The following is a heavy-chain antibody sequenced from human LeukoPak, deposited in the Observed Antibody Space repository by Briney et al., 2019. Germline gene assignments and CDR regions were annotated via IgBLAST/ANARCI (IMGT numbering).Heavy chain of an antibody. V-gene: IGHV3-23*01. CDR3: AKKESSSSWYDYFDY. D-gene: IGHD6-13*01. J-gene: IGHJ4*02. CDR1: GFTFSSYA. Sequence: GGSLRLSCAASGFTFSSYAMSWVRQAPGKGLEWVSAISGSGGSTYYADSVKGRFTISRDNSKNTLYLQMNSLRAEDTAVYYCAKKESSSSWYDYFDYWGQGTLVTVPS. CDR2: ISGSGGST.